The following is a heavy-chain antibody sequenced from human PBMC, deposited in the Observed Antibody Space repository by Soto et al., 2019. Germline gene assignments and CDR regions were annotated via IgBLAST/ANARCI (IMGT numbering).Heavy chain of an antibody. V-gene: IGHV2-5*02. Sequence: QITLKESGPPLVKPTQTLTLTCTFSGFSLSTSGVGVGWIRQPPGNALEWLALTYWDDDKRYSPSLRSRLTXTXXTSKHQVVLTMTNMDPVDTATYYCAHRQRTVYFDYWGQGTLVTVSS. CDR2: TYWDDDK. CDR1: GFSLSTSGVG. D-gene: IGHD4-17*01. CDR3: AHRQRTVYFDY. J-gene: IGHJ4*02.